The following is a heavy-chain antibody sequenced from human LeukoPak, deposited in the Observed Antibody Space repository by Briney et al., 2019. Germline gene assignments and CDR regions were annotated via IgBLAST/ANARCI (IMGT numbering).Heavy chain of an antibody. D-gene: IGHD1-7*01. J-gene: IGHJ3*02. CDR1: GGSIISYY. CDR3: ARYNWNYSDAFDI. CDR2: IYYSGST. Sequence: SGTLSLTCTVSGGSIISYYWSWIRQPPGKGLEGIGYIYYSGSTNYNPSLKSRVTISVDTSKNQFSLKLSSVTAADTAVYYCARYNWNYSDAFDIWGQGTMVTLSS. V-gene: IGHV4-59*01.